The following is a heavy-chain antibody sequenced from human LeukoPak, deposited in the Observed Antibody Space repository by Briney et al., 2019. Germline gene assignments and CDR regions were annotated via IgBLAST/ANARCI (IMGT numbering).Heavy chain of an antibody. V-gene: IGHV4-34*01. CDR2: ISDSGST. CDR1: GGSFSGYD. J-gene: IGHJ6*03. CDR3: ARVGYSYVINDWSRTGLGAYPTKYYYHMDV. D-gene: IGHD5-18*01. Sequence: SETLSLTCAVSGGSFSGYDGSWVRQPPGKGLEWFGEISDSGSTNYNPSLKSRVTISGDTSKNQSSLKLSPVTAADTAVYFCARVGYSYVINDWSRTGLGAYPTKYYYHMDVWGKGTTVTVSS.